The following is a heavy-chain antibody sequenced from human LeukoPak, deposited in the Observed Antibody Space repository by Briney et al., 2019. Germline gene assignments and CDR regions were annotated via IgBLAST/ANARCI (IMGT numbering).Heavy chain of an antibody. Sequence: PSETLSPTCNVSGASISDYYWSWVRQSPEKGLEWIASLLYSGSTHYNPSLRSRVAISGDTSNNQFSLILTSVTTTDTAVYYCARTGRRGYFDFWGRGTLVTVSS. J-gene: IGHJ2*01. CDR3: ARTGRRGYFDF. D-gene: IGHD1-14*01. CDR1: GASISDYY. CDR2: LLYSGST. V-gene: IGHV4-59*01.